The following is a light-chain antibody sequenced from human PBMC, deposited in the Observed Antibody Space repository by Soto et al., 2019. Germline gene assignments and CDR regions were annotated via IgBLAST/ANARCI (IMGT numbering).Light chain of an antibody. CDR1: RGISSSY. V-gene: IGKV3-20*01. Sequence: EIVLTQSPGTLSLSPGESTTLSCRASRGISSSYLAWYQQKPDQAPRLLIYAASTRATGIPDRFRGSGSATDFTLTISRLEPEDSAVYYCQQYGASPPYTFGQGTKLEIK. CDR2: AAS. J-gene: IGKJ2*01. CDR3: QQYGASPPYT.